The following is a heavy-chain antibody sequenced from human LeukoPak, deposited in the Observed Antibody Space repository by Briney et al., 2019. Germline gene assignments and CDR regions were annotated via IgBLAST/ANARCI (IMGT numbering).Heavy chain of an antibody. Sequence: SVKVSCKASGGTFSSYAISWVRQAPGQGLEWMGGIIPIFGTANYAQKFQGRVMITADESTSTAYMELSSLRSEDTAVYYCASSAGIVVVPSDFDYWGQGTLVTVSS. CDR1: GGTFSSYA. D-gene: IGHD2-21*01. J-gene: IGHJ4*02. V-gene: IGHV1-69*01. CDR2: IIPIFGTA. CDR3: ASSAGIVVVPSDFDY.